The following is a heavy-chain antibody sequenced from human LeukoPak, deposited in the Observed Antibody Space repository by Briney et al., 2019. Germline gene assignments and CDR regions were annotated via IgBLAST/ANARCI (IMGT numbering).Heavy chain of an antibody. J-gene: IGHJ4*02. CDR3: ARVAITSYSSGWYYFDY. CDR1: GYTFTSYA. CDR2: INAGNGNT. Sequence: GASVKVSCKASGYTFTSYAMHWVRQAPGQRLEWMGWINAGNGNTKYSQKFQGRVTITRDTSASTAYMELSSLRSEDTAVYYCARVAITSYSSGWYYFDYWGQGTLVTVSS. V-gene: IGHV1-3*01. D-gene: IGHD6-19*01.